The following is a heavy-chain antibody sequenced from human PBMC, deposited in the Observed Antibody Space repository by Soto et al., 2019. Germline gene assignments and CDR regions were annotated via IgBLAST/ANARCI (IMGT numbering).Heavy chain of an antibody. CDR3: TFTWPSSGYYLFDP. V-gene: IGHV3-73*01. D-gene: IGHD3-22*01. Sequence: GGSLRLSCAASGFNFSGSTMHWVRQASGKGLEWVGRIRSKANSYATAYAASVKGRFTISRDDSKNTAYLQMNSLNTEDTAVYYCTFTWPSSGYYLFDPLGQGTLVTVSS. CDR2: IRSKANSYAT. J-gene: IGHJ5*02. CDR1: GFNFSGST.